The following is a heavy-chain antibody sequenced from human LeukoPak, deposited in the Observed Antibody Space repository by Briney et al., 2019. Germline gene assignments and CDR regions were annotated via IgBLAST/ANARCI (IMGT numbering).Heavy chain of an antibody. CDR1: GGSFSGYY. Sequence: KSSETLSLTCAVYGGSFSGYYWSWIRQPPGKGLEWIGEINHSGSTNYNPSLKSRVTISVDTSKNQFSLKLSSVTAADTAVYYCARGRVLLWFGESQYYFDYWGQGTLVTVSS. CDR2: INHSGST. J-gene: IGHJ4*02. D-gene: IGHD3-10*01. V-gene: IGHV4-34*01. CDR3: ARGRVLLWFGESQYYFDY.